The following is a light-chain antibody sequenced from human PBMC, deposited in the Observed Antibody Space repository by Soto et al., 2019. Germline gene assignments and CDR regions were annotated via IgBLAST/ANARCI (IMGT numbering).Light chain of an antibody. V-gene: IGKV3-20*01. CDR3: QQYGSSRT. Sequence: EIVLTQSPGTLSLSPGERATLSCRASQSVSSSYLAWYQQKPGQAPRLLIYGASSRATGIPGRFSGSGSGTDFTLTISRLEPEDFAVYYCQQYGSSRTFGQGTKVDI. CDR1: QSVSSSY. J-gene: IGKJ1*01. CDR2: GAS.